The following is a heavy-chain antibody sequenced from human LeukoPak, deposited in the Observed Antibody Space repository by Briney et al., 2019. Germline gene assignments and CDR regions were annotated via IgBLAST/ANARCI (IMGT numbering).Heavy chain of an antibody. CDR2: FDPEDGET. Sequence: ASVKVSCKVSGYTLTELSMHWVRQAPGKGLEWMGGFDPEDGETIYAQKFQGRVTMTEDTSTDTAYTELSSLRSEDTAVYYCATAYGEDKYYFDYWGQGTLVTVSS. CDR1: GYTLTELS. CDR3: ATAYGEDKYYFDY. D-gene: IGHD2-15*01. J-gene: IGHJ4*02. V-gene: IGHV1-24*01.